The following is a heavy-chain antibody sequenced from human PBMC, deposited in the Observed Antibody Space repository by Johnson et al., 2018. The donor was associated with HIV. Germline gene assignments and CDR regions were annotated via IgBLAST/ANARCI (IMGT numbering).Heavy chain of an antibody. CDR3: AKDRGLLDAFDI. CDR1: GFTFEDYG. J-gene: IGHJ3*02. V-gene: IGHV3-48*01. Sequence: VQLVESGGGVVRPGGSLRLSCAVSGFTFEDYGISWVRQAPGKGLEWVSYIDSRGSIIYSADSVQGRFTISRDNSKNTLYLQMNSLRAEDTAVYYCAKDRGLLDAFDIWGQGTMVTVSS. CDR2: IDSRGSII.